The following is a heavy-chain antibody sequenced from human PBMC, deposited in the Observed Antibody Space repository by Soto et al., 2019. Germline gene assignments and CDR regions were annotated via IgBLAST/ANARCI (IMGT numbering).Heavy chain of an antibody. D-gene: IGHD2-15*01. CDR3: AKDMGDIVVVPAAMAGRYCSGGSCYSPPSGMDV. V-gene: IGHV3-9*01. CDR1: GFTFDDYA. Sequence: GGSLRLSCAASGFTFDDYAMHWVRQAPGKGLEWVSGISWNSGSIGYADSVKGRFTISRDNAKNSLYLQMNSLRAEDTALYYCAKDMGDIVVVPAAMAGRYCSGGSCYSPPSGMDVWGKGTTVTVSS. J-gene: IGHJ6*04. CDR2: ISWNSGSI.